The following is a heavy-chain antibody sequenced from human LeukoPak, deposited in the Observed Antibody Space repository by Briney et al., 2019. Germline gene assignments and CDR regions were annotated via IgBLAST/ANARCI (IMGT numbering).Heavy chain of an antibody. D-gene: IGHD6-13*01. Sequence: WGSLRLSCAASGFTFSSYAMNWVRQAPGKGLEWVSGISGSGDNTYYADSVKGRFTIFRDNSKNTLFLQMNSLRAEDTAVYYCAKVRSGDIAAALNYWGQGTLVPVSS. V-gene: IGHV3-23*01. J-gene: IGHJ4*02. CDR2: ISGSGDNT. CDR3: AKVRSGDIAAALNY. CDR1: GFTFSSYA.